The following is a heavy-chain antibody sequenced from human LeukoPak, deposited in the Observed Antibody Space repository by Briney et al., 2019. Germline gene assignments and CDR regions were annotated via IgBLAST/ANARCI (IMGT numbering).Heavy chain of an antibody. CDR2: IKQDGREK. D-gene: IGHD2-2*01. J-gene: IGHJ4*02. Sequence: GGSLRLSCAASGFTFSSYWMSWVRQAPGKGLEWVANIKQDGREKYYVDSVKGRFTISRDNAKNSLYLQMNSLRAEDTAVYYCARGRVVVVPAAIYYWGQGTLVTVSS. V-gene: IGHV3-7*03. CDR1: GFTFSSYW. CDR3: ARGRVVVVPAAIYY.